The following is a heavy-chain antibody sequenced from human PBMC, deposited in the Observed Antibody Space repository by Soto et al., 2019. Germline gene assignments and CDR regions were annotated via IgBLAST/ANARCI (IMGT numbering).Heavy chain of an antibody. V-gene: IGHV3-33*01. CDR1: GFTFSSYG. CDR2: IWYDGSNK. D-gene: IGHD3-9*01. CDR3: ARAPVLRYFDPWAFDI. Sequence: GGSLRLSCAASGFTFSSYGMHWVRQAPGKGLEWVAVIWYDGSNKYYADSVKGRFTISRDNSKNTLYLQMNSLRAEDTAVYYCARAPVLRYFDPWAFDIWGQGTMVTVSS. J-gene: IGHJ3*02.